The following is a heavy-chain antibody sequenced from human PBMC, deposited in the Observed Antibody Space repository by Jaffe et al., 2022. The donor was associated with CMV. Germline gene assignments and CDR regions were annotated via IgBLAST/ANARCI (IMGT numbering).Heavy chain of an antibody. V-gene: IGHV3-23*01. D-gene: IGHD4-4*01. CDR1: GFTFSSYA. J-gene: IGHJ6*02. CDR3: AKAGGATVTKFFGMDV. Sequence: EVQLLESGGGLVQPGGSLRLSCAASGFTFSSYAMSWVRQAPGKGLEWVSAISGSGGSTYYADSVKGRFTISRDNSKNTLYLQMNSLRAEDTAVYYCAKAGGATVTKFFGMDVWGQGTTVTVSS. CDR2: ISGSGGST.